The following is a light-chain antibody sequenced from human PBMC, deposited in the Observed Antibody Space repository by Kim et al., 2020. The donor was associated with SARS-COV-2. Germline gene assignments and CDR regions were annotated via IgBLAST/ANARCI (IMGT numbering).Light chain of an antibody. J-gene: IGKJ1*01. Sequence: IQMTQSPSSVSASVGDTVTLTCRASQGIGPWLAWYQQKPGNAPKLLISGSSDLETGVPSRFSGSGSGTDFTLTIISLQPEDFATYYCQQGTTFPWTFDPGTKVDIK. CDR1: QGIGPW. V-gene: IGKV1-12*01. CDR3: QQGTTFPWT. CDR2: GSS.